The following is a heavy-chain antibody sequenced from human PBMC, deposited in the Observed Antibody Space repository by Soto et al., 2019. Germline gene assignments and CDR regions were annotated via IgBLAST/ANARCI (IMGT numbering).Heavy chain of an antibody. J-gene: IGHJ4*02. V-gene: IGHV3-23*01. Sequence: EVQLLESGGGLEQPGGSLRLSCAASGFTLSYYAMSWVRQAPGKGLEWVSSIRGSGGSTYYADSVKGRFTISRDNSKNTLYLQRNSLRAEDTAVYYCAREPNYYCDYWGQGALVTVSS. CDR1: GFTLSYYA. CDR3: AREPNYYCDY. CDR2: IRGSGGST.